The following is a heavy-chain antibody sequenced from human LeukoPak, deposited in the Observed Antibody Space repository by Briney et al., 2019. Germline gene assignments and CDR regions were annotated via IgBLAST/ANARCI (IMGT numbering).Heavy chain of an antibody. Sequence: GGSLRLSCAASGFTFRNYAMSWVRQAPGKGLEWVSAISGSGGSTYYADSVKGRFTISRDNSMNTLYLQMNSLRAEDTAVYYCAKSPSYCGGDCYHGTDYWGQGTLVTVSS. CDR1: GFTFRNYA. CDR3: AKSPSYCGGDCYHGTDY. J-gene: IGHJ4*02. D-gene: IGHD2-21*01. CDR2: ISGSGGST. V-gene: IGHV3-23*01.